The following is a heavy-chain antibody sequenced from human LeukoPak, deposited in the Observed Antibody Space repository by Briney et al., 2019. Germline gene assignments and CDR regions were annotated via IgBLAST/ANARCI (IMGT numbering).Heavy chain of an antibody. CDR3: AKNDGERSGHNWFDP. Sequence: PGGPLRLSCAASGFTFSGYAMAWVRQAPGKGLEWVSAISGSGGSTYYADSVKGWFTISRDNSKNTLYLQMNSLRAEDTALYYCAKNDGERSGHNWFDPWGQGTLVTVSS. CDR1: GFTFSGYA. CDR2: ISGSGGST. D-gene: IGHD2-21*01. J-gene: IGHJ5*02. V-gene: IGHV3-23*01.